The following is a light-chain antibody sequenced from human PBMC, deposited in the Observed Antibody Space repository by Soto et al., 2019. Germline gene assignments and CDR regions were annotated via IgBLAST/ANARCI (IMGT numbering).Light chain of an antibody. J-gene: IGLJ1*01. CDR1: SSDVGGYNY. CDR3: SSYRSTSIPYV. V-gene: IGLV2-14*03. Sequence: QSALSQPASVSGSPGQSITISCTGTSSDVGGYNYVSWFQHHPGKAPKLMIYDVGNRPSGVSDRFSGSKSGNTAPLTISGLQAEDESDYYCSSYRSTSIPYVFGTGTKVTVL. CDR2: DVG.